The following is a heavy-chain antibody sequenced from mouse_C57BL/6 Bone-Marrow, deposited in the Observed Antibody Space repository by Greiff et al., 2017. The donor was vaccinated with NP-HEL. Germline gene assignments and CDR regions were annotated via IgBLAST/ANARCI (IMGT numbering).Heavy chain of an antibody. CDR2: IDPETGGT. CDR1: GSTFTDYE. D-gene: IGHD4-1*02. Sequence: VQLQQSGAELVRPGASVTLSCKASGSTFTDYEMHWVKQTPVHGLEWIGAIDPETGGTAYNQKFKGKAILTADKSSSTAYMELRSLTSEESAVYYCTRLNWAWFAYWGQGTLVTVSA. J-gene: IGHJ3*01. CDR3: TRLNWAWFAY. V-gene: IGHV1-15*01.